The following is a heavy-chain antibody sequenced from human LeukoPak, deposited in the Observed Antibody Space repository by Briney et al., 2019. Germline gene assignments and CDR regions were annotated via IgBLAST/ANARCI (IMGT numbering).Heavy chain of an antibody. J-gene: IGHJ5*02. Sequence: ASVKVSCKASGYTFTSYDINWVRQATGQGLEWVGWMNPNSGNTGYAQKFQGRVTITRNTSISTAYMELSSLRSEDTAVYYCARGGWSGYSNWFDPWGQGTLVTVSS. CDR1: GYTFTSYD. CDR2: MNPNSGNT. V-gene: IGHV1-8*03. CDR3: ARGGWSGYSNWFDP. D-gene: IGHD3-3*01.